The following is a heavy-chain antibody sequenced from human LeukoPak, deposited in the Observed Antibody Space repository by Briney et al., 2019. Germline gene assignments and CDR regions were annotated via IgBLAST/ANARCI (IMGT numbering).Heavy chain of an antibody. Sequence: ASVKVSCKAFGYTFTSNYMHWVRQAPGQGLEWMGWISGYNTYTTYAQKFQDRVTMTKDTSTSTAYMEMRSLRSDDTAIYYCARVRLVWGMETFDLWGQGTMVTVSS. CDR2: ISGYNTYT. V-gene: IGHV1-18*04. CDR1: GYTFTSNY. J-gene: IGHJ3*01. CDR3: ARVRLVWGMETFDL. D-gene: IGHD3-16*01.